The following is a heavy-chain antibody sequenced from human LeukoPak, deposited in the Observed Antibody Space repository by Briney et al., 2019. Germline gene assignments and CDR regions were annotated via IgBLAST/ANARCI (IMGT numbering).Heavy chain of an antibody. Sequence: GGSLRLSCAASGFTFSDYYMDWVRQAPGKGLEWVGRTRNKANSYTTKYAASVKGRFTISRDDSKNSLYLQMNSLKTEDTAVYYCTRAYGVAIREIGFWGQGTLVTVSS. CDR2: TRNKANSYTT. D-gene: IGHD2-21*01. V-gene: IGHV3-72*01. CDR1: GFTFSDYY. CDR3: TRAYGVAIREIGF. J-gene: IGHJ4*02.